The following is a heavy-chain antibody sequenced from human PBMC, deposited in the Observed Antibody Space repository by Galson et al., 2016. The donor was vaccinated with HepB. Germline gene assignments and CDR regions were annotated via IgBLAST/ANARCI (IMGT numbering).Heavy chain of an antibody. CDR2: ISSSSGYI. CDR3: ARAPYQLLWYFDN. Sequence: SLRLSCAASGFTFSSYSLNWVRQAPGKGLEWVSSISSSSGYIYYADSVKGRFTVSRDNARNSLYLQMNSLRAEDTAVYYCARAPYQLLWYFDNWGQGTLVTVSS. D-gene: IGHD2-2*01. CDR1: GFTFSSYS. J-gene: IGHJ4*02. V-gene: IGHV3-21*01.